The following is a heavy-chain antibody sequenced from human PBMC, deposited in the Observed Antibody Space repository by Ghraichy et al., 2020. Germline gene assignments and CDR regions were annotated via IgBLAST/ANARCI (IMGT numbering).Heavy chain of an antibody. CDR3: AKPYGSGSYSAFDY. V-gene: IGHV4-39*01. CDR1: GVSISSNNYE. Sequence: SETLSLTCIVSGVSISSNNYEWGWIRQPPGKGLEWIGSIYSTGNNYYNPSLKSRVIISVDTSKNQFSLKVNSVTAADTALYYCAKPYGSGSYSAFDYWGQGLLVTVSS. D-gene: IGHD3-10*01. CDR2: IYSTGNN. J-gene: IGHJ4*02.